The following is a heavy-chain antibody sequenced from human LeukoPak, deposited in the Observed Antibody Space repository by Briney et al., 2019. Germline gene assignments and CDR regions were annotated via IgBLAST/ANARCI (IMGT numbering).Heavy chain of an antibody. V-gene: IGHV1-2*02. CDR1: GYTFTGYY. J-gene: IGHJ5*02. D-gene: IGHD5-18*01. Sequence: ASVKVSCKASGYTFTGYYMHWVRQAPGQGLEWMGWINPNCGGTNYAQKFQGRVTMTRDTSISTAYMELSRLRSDDTAVYYCARTWIQLWFDPWGQGTLVTVSS. CDR2: INPNCGGT. CDR3: ARTWIQLWFDP.